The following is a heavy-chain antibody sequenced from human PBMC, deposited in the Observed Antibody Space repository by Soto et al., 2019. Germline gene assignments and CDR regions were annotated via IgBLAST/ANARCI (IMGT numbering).Heavy chain of an antibody. Sequence: SETLSLTCSLSRGSLRSYYWNWIRQTPGRGLEWIGYVYYDGRTNYNPSLKTRVTLSIDTSKNQFSLRLRSVTAADTAVYYCARGVGSQLPFFEYWGQGALVTVSS. CDR2: VYYDGRT. J-gene: IGHJ4*02. CDR1: RGSLRSYY. CDR3: ARGVGSQLPFFEY. V-gene: IGHV4-59*01. D-gene: IGHD1-7*01.